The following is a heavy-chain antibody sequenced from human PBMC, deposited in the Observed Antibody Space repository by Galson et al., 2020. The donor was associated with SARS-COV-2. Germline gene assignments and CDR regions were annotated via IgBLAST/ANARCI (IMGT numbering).Heavy chain of an antibody. CDR2: INPSGGST. J-gene: IGHJ4*02. V-gene: IGHV1-46*01. D-gene: IGHD3-22*01. CDR3: AREGGHPSVGVSEGFDY. Sequence: ASVKVSCKASGYTFTSYYMHWVRQAPGQGLEWMGIINPSGGSTSYAQKFQGRVTMTRDTSTSTVYMELSSLRSEDTAVYYCAREGGHPSVGVSEGFDYWDQGTLVTVSS. CDR1: GYTFTSYY.